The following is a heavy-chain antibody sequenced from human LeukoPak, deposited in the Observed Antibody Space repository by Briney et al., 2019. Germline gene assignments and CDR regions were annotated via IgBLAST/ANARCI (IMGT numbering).Heavy chain of an antibody. CDR1: GGSISSSSYY. CDR2: IYYSGST. V-gene: IGHV4-39*01. J-gene: IGHJ4*02. CDR3: ARHRGRVFGY. Sequence: SETLSLTCTVSGGSISSSSYYWGWIRQPPGKGLEWIGSIYYSGSTYYNPSLKSRVTISVDTSKDQFSLKLSSVTAADTAVYYCARHRGRVFGYWGQGTLVTVSS. D-gene: IGHD3-10*01.